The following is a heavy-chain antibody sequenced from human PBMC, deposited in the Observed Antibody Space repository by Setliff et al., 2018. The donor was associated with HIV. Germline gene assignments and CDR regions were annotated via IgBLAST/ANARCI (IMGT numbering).Heavy chain of an antibody. CDR1: GFTFGDYV. D-gene: IGHD7-27*01. J-gene: IGHJ4*02. CDR2: IRSKAHGGTT. Sequence: GGSLRLSCITSGFTFGDYVMSWFRQAPGKGLEWVGFIRSKAHGGTTEYAASVEVRFIISRDDSKSIAYLQMNSLKTEDTAVYYRTRSNWGSTPDFDYWGQGTMVTVSS. V-gene: IGHV3-49*03. CDR3: TRSNWGSTPDFDY.